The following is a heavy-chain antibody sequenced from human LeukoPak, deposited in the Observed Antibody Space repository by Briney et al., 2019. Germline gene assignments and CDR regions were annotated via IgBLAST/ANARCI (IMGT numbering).Heavy chain of an antibody. V-gene: IGHV4-4*07. CDR2: IYTSGST. Sequence: KPSETLSLTCTVSGGSISSYYWSWTRQPAGKGLEWIGRIYTSGSTNYNPSLKSRVTMSVDTSKNQFSLKLSSVTAADTAVYYCATSKSSSGWYWDYWGQGTLVTVSS. CDR3: ATSKSSSGWYWDY. CDR1: GGSISSYY. D-gene: IGHD6-19*01. J-gene: IGHJ4*02.